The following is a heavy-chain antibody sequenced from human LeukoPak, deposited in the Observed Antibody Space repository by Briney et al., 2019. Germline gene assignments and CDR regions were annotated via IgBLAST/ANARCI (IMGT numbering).Heavy chain of an antibody. J-gene: IGHJ4*02. CDR1: GFNVSSNY. D-gene: IGHD3-10*01. CDR2: IYSGGST. Sequence: GGSLRLSCAASGFNVSSNYMSWVRQAPGKGLEWVSVIYSGGSTYYADSVKGRFTISRDNSKNTLYLQMNSLRAEDTAVYYCARMAPVGATSIIALFDYWGQGTLVTVSS. CDR3: ARMAPVGATSIIALFDY. V-gene: IGHV3-66*01.